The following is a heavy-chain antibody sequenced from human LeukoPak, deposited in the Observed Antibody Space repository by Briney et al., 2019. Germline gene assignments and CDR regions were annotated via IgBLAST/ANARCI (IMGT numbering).Heavy chain of an antibody. CDR2: IYSSGST. V-gene: IGHV4-61*02. CDR3: ARHSRWQWELRFDP. CDR1: GGSISNGTSY. J-gene: IGHJ5*02. Sequence: SQTLSLTCTVSGGSISNGTSYWTWIRQPAGKSLEWLGRIYSSGSTNYNPSLKSRVTITADTSKNQFSLTLTSVTAADTAVYYCARHSRWQWELRFDPWGQGTLVTVSS. D-gene: IGHD1-26*01.